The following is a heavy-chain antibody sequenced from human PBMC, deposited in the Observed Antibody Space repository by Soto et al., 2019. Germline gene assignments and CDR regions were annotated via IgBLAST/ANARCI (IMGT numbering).Heavy chain of an antibody. V-gene: IGHV3-23*01. CDR3: AKDRKKGIEAGPNDAFDI. CDR2: ISGSGGST. Sequence: GGSLRLSCAASGFTFSSYAMSWVRQAPGKGLEWVSAISGSGGSTYYADSVKGRFTISRDNSKNTLYLQMNSLRAEDTAVYYCAKDRKKGIEAGPNDAFDIWGQGTMVTVSS. J-gene: IGHJ3*02. D-gene: IGHD6-13*01. CDR1: GFTFSSYA.